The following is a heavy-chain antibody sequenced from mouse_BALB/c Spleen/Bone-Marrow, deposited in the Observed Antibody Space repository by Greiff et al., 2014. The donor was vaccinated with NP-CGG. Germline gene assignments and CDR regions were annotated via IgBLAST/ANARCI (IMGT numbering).Heavy chain of an antibody. CDR1: GFSLTSYG. Sequence: VKLQESGPGLVAPSQSLSITCTVSGFSLTSYGVHWVRQPPGKGLEWLGVIWAGGSTNYNSALMSRLSISKDNSKSQFFLKMNSLQTDDTAMYYCARVYRWYFDVWGAGTTVTVSS. V-gene: IGHV2-9*02. CDR3: ARVYRWYFDV. D-gene: IGHD2-3*01. CDR2: IWAGGST. J-gene: IGHJ1*02.